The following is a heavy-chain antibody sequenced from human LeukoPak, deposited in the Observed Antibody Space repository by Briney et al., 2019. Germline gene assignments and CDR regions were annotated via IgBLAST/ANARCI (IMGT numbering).Heavy chain of an antibody. CDR2: INPNSGGT. J-gene: IGHJ4*02. CDR3: ARVGDYVWGSYRTFDY. CDR1: GYTFTGYY. V-gene: IGHV1-2*02. D-gene: IGHD3-16*02. Sequence: ASVKVSCKASGYTFTGYYMHWVRQAPGQGLEWMGWINPNSGGTNYAQKFQGRVTMTRDTSISTAYMELSRLRSDDTAVYYCARVGDYVWGSYRTFDYWGQGTLVTVSS.